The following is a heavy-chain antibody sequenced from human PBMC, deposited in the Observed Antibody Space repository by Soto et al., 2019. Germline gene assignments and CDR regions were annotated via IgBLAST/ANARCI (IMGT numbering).Heavy chain of an antibody. CDR1: GYTFTGHY. Sequence: ASVKVSCKASGYTFTGHYIHWVRQAPEQGPEWMGIIYPGDSDTKYSPSFQGQVTISADKSISTAYLQWSSLKASDTAMYYCARLNDVGYYFHYWGQGTLVTVSS. D-gene: IGHD1-1*01. V-gene: IGHV5-51*01. J-gene: IGHJ4*02. CDR2: IYPGDSDT. CDR3: ARLNDVGYYFHY.